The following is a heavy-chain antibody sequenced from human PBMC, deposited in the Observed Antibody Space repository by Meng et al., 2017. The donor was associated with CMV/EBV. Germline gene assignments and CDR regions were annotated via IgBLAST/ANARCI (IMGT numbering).Heavy chain of an antibody. CDR2: ISSSSSYI. CDR3: ARVGSYSPRASGYAFDI. CDR1: GFTFSRYS. J-gene: IGHJ3*02. D-gene: IGHD1-26*01. Sequence: GESLKISCAASGFTFSRYSMNWVRQAPGKGLEWVSSISSSSSYIYYADSVKGRFTISRDNAKNSPCLQMNSLRAEDTAVYYCARVGSYSPRASGYAFDIWGQGTMVTVSS. V-gene: IGHV3-21*01.